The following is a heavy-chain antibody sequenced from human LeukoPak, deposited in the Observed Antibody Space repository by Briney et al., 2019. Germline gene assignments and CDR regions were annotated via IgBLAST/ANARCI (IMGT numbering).Heavy chain of an antibody. J-gene: IGHJ4*02. CDR3: ARTTTVFAVDY. CDR2: INHSGST. V-gene: IGHV4-34*01. Sequence: PSETLSLTCAVYGGSFSGYYWSRIRQPPGKGLEWIGGINHSGSTNYNPSLKSRVTISVDTSKNQFSLKLSSVTAADTAVYYCARTTTVFAVDYWGQGTLVTVSS. D-gene: IGHD1-1*01. CDR1: GGSFSGYY.